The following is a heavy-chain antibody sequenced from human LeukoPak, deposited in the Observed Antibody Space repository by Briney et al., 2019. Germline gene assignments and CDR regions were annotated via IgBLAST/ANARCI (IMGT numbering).Heavy chain of an antibody. D-gene: IGHD4-23*01. Sequence: PSETLSLTCTVSGGSISSSSDNWGWIRQPPGKGLEWIGSIYYTGITYYNPSVVSRVTMSVDTSKNQFSLRLSSVTAADTAMYYCARQGRATVVMYMDDWGKGTTVTVSS. CDR1: GGSISSSSDN. V-gene: IGHV4-39*01. CDR2: IYYTGIT. CDR3: ARQGRATVVMYMDD. J-gene: IGHJ6*03.